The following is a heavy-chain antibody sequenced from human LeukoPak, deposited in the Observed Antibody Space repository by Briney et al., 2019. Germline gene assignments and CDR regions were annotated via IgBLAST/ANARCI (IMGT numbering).Heavy chain of an antibody. CDR1: GYTFTCYY. J-gene: IGHJ5*02. D-gene: IGHD6-13*01. CDR3: ARVGGSSWPTNWFDP. CDR2: INPNSGGT. V-gene: IGHV1-2*02. Sequence: ASVKVSCKASGYTFTCYYMHWVRQAPGQGLEWMGWINPNSGGTNYEQKFHGRVTMTRDTSISTAYMELSRLRSDDTAVYYCARVGGSSWPTNWFDPWGQGTLVTVSS.